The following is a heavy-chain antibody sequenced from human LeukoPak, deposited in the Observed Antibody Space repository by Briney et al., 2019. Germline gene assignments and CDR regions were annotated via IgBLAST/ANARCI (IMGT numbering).Heavy chain of an antibody. J-gene: IGHJ5*02. CDR2: ISSSSSYT. CDR1: GFTFSSYS. D-gene: IGHD4-17*01. V-gene: IGHV3-21*01. Sequence: GGSLRLSRAASGFTFSSYSMNWVRQAPGKGLEWVPSISSSSSYTYYADSVKGRFTISRDNAKNSLYLQMNSLRAEDTAVYYCARARDYGDYVEENWFDPWGQGTLVTVSS. CDR3: ARARDYGDYVEENWFDP.